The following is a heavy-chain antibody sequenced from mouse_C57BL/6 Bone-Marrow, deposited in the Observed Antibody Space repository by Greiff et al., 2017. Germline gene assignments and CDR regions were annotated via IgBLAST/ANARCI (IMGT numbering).Heavy chain of an antibody. CDR3: ARPYYSNYWYFDV. CDR1: GYTFTSYW. V-gene: IGHV1-55*01. J-gene: IGHJ1*03. Sequence: QFQLQQPGAELVKPGASVKMSCKASGYTFTSYWITWVKPRPGQGLEWIGDIYPGSGSTNYNEKFKSKATLTVDTSSSPADMQLSSLTSEDSAVYYCARPYYSNYWYFDVWGTGTTVTVAS. CDR2: IYPGSGST. D-gene: IGHD2-5*01.